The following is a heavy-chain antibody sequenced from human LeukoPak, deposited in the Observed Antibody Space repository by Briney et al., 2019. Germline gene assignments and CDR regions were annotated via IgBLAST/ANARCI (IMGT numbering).Heavy chain of an antibody. V-gene: IGHV6-1*01. CDR3: ARGGVFDS. CDR2: TYYRSKWYN. Sequence: SQTLSLTCAISGDSVSSNSATWHWIRQSPWRGLGWLGRTYYRSKWYNDYAVSVNSRITVNPDTSKNQFSLHLNSVTPEDTAVYYCARGGVFDSWGQGTLVTVSS. CDR1: GDSVSSNSAT. D-gene: IGHD3-10*01. J-gene: IGHJ4*02.